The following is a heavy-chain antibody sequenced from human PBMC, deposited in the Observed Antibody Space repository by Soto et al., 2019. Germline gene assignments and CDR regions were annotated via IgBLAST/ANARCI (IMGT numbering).Heavy chain of an antibody. CDR1: GDGVSSNSAA. V-gene: IGHV6-1*01. CDR3: ARDSWIQLWFQTVPFDY. J-gene: IGHJ4*02. Sequence: SQTLSLTCAISGDGVSSNSAAWNWIRQSPSRGLEWLGRTYYRSKWYNDYAVSVKSRITINPDTSKNQFSLQLNSVTPEDTAVYYCARDSWIQLWFQTVPFDYWGQGTLVTVSS. D-gene: IGHD5-18*01. CDR2: TYYRSKWYN.